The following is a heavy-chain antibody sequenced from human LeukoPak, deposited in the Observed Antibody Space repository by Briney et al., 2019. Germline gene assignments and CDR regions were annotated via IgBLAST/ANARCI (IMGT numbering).Heavy chain of an antibody. CDR2: IFPGDSDT. CDR1: GYSFTTYW. V-gene: IGHV5-51*01. J-gene: IGHJ4*02. Sequence: GESLKISCKGSGYSFTTYWIGWARQMPGKGLEWMGIIFPGDSDTRYSPSFQGQVTISADKSFATAYLQWSSLRASDTAMYYCASLSMVATRGFDYWGQGTQVTVSS. D-gene: IGHD4/OR15-4a*01. CDR3: ASLSMVATRGFDY.